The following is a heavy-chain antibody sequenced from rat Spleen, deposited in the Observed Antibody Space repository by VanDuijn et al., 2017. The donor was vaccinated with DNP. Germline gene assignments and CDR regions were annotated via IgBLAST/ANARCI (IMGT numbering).Heavy chain of an antibody. Sequence: EVQVVESGGDLVQPGRSLKLSCVASGFIFNNYWMTWIRQVPGKGLEWVASITDSGGTTYYPDSVKGRFTISRDNAKNTLYLQMNSLRSEDTATYYCTTLNSGTYDSWGQGVMVTVSS. V-gene: IGHV5-31*01. J-gene: IGHJ2*01. D-gene: IGHD1-3*01. CDR2: ITDSGGTT. CDR3: TTLNSGTYDS. CDR1: GFIFNNYW.